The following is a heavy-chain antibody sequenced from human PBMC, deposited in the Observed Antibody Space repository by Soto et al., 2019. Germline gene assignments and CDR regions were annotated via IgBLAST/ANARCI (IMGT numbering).Heavy chain of an antibody. D-gene: IGHD2-2*01. CDR3: AKDTGEVVGPAGVPDAFDI. CDR1: GFTFSSYG. V-gene: IGHV3-30*18. J-gene: IGHJ3*02. Sequence: QVQLVESGGGVVQPGRSLRLSCAASGFTFSSYGMHWVRQAPGKGLEWVAVISYDGSNKYYADSVKGRFTISRDNSKNKLYLQMNSLRAEDTAVYYCAKDTGEVVGPAGVPDAFDIWGQGTMVTVSS. CDR2: ISYDGSNK.